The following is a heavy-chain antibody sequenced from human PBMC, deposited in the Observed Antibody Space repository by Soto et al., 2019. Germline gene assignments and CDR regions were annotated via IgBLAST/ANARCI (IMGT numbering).Heavy chain of an antibody. CDR2: ISHDGSDK. V-gene: IGHV3-30*18. CDR1: GFTFSGYG. J-gene: IGHJ4*02. D-gene: IGHD3-10*01. Sequence: GGSLRLSCVASGFTFSGYGMHWVRQAPGKGLEWLAVISHDGSDKYYADSVRGRFTISGDNSENTLYLQMNSLRPEDTAVYYCAKEDVWFAKDYWGQGTLVTVSS. CDR3: AKEDVWFAKDY.